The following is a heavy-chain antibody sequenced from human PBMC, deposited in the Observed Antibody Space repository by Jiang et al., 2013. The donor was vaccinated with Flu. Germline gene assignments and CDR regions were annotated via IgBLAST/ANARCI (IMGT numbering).Heavy chain of an antibody. CDR3: ARVGGYASSTLDY. CDR2: IYHSGGT. Sequence: VLLKPSETLSLTCTVSGYSISSGYYWGWIRQPPGKGLEWIGSIYHSGGTYYNPSLKSRVTILVDTSKSQFSLKLSSVTAADTAVYYCARVGGYASSTLDYWGQGTLVTV. V-gene: IGHV4-38-2*02. J-gene: IGHJ4*02. D-gene: IGHD2-2*01. CDR1: GYSISSGYY.